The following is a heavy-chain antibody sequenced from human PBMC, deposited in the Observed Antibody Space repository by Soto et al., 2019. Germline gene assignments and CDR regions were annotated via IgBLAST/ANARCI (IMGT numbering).Heavy chain of an antibody. CDR1: GGSISSGGYY. CDR3: VRQLRSGEDIYGMHV. J-gene: IGHJ6*02. D-gene: IGHD4-17*01. V-gene: IGHV4-31*03. Sequence: QVQLQESGPGLVKPSQTLSLTCTVSGGSISSGGYYWSWIRQHPGKGLEWIGYIYYSGSTHYNPSLKSRVTISVDTSKNEFALQLSSVTAAETAGYYYVRQLRSGEDIYGMHVCGQGATVTVSS. CDR2: IYYSGST.